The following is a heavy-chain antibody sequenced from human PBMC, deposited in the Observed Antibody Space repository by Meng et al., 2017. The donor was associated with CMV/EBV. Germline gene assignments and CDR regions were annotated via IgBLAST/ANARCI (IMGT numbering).Heavy chain of an antibody. V-gene: IGHV3-66*01. CDR3: ARGNIVGDY. CDR2: FYSSAST. Sequence: EVHLGEAVGGWGQPGVALVLACESSVLTVSSNDMSWARQAPGKGRYWVSVFYSSASTYYADSVKGRFTTSRDNSKNTLYLQINSLRVEDTAVYYCARGNIVGDYWGQGTLVTVSS. D-gene: IGHD2-21*01. CDR1: VLTVSSND. J-gene: IGHJ4*02.